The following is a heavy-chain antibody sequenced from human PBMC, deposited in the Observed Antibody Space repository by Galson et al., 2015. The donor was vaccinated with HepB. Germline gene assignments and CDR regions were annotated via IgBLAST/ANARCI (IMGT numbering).Heavy chain of an antibody. D-gene: IGHD1-26*01. Sequence: SLRLSCAASGFIFNTYSMHWVRQAPGKGLEWVAALTSAGDKEYYADSVTGRFSISRDNSKNILYLQINSLRTEDTAVYYCASDAMGRGSGSYSAFDYWGQGTLVTVSS. CDR2: LTSAGDKE. CDR3: ASDAMGRGSGSYSAFDY. J-gene: IGHJ4*02. CDR1: GFIFNTYS. V-gene: IGHV3-30-3*01.